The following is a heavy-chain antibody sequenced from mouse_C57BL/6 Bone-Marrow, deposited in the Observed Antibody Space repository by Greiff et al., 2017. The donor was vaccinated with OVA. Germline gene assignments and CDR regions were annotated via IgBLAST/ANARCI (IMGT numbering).Heavy chain of an antibody. V-gene: IGHV1-66*01. Sequence: QVQLKESGPELVKPGASVKISCKASGYSFTSYYIHWVKQRPGQGLEWIGWIYPGSGNTKYNEKFKGKATLTADTSSSTAYMQLSSLTSEDSAVYYCAKKFGGYFDYWGQGTTLTVSS. CDR3: AKKFGGYFDY. CDR2: IYPGSGNT. J-gene: IGHJ2*01. CDR1: GYSFTSYY.